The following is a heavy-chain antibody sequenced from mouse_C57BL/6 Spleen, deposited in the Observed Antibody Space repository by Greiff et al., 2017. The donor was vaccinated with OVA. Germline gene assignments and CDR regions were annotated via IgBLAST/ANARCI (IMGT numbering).Heavy chain of an antibody. D-gene: IGHD2-4*01. CDR2: IDPSDSYT. Sequence: QVQLQQPGAELVRPGTSVKLSCKASGYTFTSYWMHWVKQRPGQGLEWIGVIDPSDSYTNYNQKFKGKATLTVDTSSSTAYMQLSSLTSEDSAVYYCARRRENDYDAFDYWGQGTTLTVSS. CDR3: ARRRENDYDAFDY. V-gene: IGHV1-59*01. CDR1: GYTFTSYW. J-gene: IGHJ2*01.